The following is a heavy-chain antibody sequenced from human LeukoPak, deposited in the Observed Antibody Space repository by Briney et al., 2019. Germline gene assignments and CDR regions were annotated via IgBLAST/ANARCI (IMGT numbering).Heavy chain of an antibody. V-gene: IGHV3-48*01. Sequence: GGSLRLSCAASGFTFSSYSMNWVRQAPGKGLEWVSYISSSSSTIYYADSVKGRFTISRDNAKNSLYLQMNSLRAEDTAVYYCARGRRRYSGYELGDAFDIWGQGTMVTVSS. CDR3: ARGRRRYSGYELGDAFDI. J-gene: IGHJ3*02. D-gene: IGHD5-12*01. CDR1: GFTFSSYS. CDR2: ISSSSSTI.